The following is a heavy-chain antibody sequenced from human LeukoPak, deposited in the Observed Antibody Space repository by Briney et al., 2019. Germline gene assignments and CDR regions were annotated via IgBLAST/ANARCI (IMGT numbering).Heavy chain of an antibody. J-gene: IGHJ4*02. D-gene: IGHD2-21*02. CDR2: ISGSGGST. CDR1: GFTFSSYA. CDR3: AKVWSIVVVTASDY. Sequence: GGSLRLSCAASGFTFSSYAMSWVRQAAGKGLEWVSAISGSGGSTYYADSVKGRFTISRDNSKNTLYLQMNSLRAEDTAVYYCAKVWSIVVVTASDYWGQGTLVTVSS. V-gene: IGHV3-23*01.